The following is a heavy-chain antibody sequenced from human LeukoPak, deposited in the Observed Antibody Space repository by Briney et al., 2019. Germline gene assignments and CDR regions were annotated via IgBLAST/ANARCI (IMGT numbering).Heavy chain of an antibody. CDR3: AKIGRRYDFWTGYYEEEVDYMDV. V-gene: IGHV3-7*03. J-gene: IGHJ6*03. D-gene: IGHD3-3*01. CDR1: GFTFTTYW. CDR2: IKQDGTEK. Sequence: GGSLRLSCAASGFTFTTYWMSWVRQAPGKGLEWVANIKQDGTEKYYVDSVKDRFTISRDNAKNSLYLQMNSLRAEDTAVYYCAKIGRRYDFWTGYYEEEVDYMDVWGKGTTVTVSS.